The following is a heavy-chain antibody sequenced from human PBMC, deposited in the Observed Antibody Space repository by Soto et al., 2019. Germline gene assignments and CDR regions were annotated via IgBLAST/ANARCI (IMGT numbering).Heavy chain of an antibody. CDR2: IYSGGST. J-gene: IGHJ4*02. D-gene: IGHD5-18*01. CDR1: GFTVSTSY. Sequence: PGGSLRLSCAGSGFTVSTSYMSWVRQAPGKGLEWVSFIYSGGSTYYADSVKDRFTVSRDNSKNTLFLQMSSLRVDDTAVYYCAREGVSGYNRDFVYWGQGTLVTVSS. V-gene: IGHV3-66*01. CDR3: AREGVSGYNRDFVY.